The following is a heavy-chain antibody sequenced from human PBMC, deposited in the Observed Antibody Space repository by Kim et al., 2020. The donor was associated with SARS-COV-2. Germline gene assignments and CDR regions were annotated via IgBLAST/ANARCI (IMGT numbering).Heavy chain of an antibody. D-gene: IGHD3-9*01. Sequence: GGSLRLSCAASGFSFSTYSMNWVRQAPGKGLEWVSYISGSGTINYADSVKGRFTISRANAQNSLYLQMNSLRDDDTAFYYCVRARYFDSWGQGTLVTVSS. J-gene: IGHJ4*01. CDR1: GFSFSTYS. CDR2: ISGSGTI. V-gene: IGHV3-48*02. CDR3: VRARYFDS.